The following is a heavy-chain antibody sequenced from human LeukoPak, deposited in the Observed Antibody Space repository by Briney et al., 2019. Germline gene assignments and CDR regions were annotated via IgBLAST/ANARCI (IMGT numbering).Heavy chain of an antibody. CDR1: GFAFSVSW. CDR3: AKDYFGSLEY. CDR2: IKSDGGT. J-gene: IGHJ4*02. V-gene: IGHV3-74*03. D-gene: IGHD2/OR15-2a*01. Sequence: GGSLRLSCAASGFAFSVSWMHWVRQAPGKGLVWVSVIKSDGGTAYADSVKGRFTISRDNAKNTVYLQVNSLRDEDTAVYYCAKDYFGSLEYWGQGILVTVSS.